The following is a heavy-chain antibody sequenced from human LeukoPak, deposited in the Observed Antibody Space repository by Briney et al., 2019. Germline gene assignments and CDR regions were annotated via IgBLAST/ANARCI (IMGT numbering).Heavy chain of an antibody. J-gene: IGHJ5*02. CDR1: GGSFSGYY. V-gene: IGHV4-34*01. CDR2: INHSGST. Sequence: PSETLSLTCAVYGGSFSGYYWSWIRQPPGKGLEWIGEINHSGSTNYNPSLKSRVTISVDTSKNQFSLKLSSVTAADTAVYYCARGRGGYCSSTSCYGSFRHNRFDPWGQGTLVTVSS. D-gene: IGHD2-2*01. CDR3: ARGRGGYCSSTSCYGSFRHNRFDP.